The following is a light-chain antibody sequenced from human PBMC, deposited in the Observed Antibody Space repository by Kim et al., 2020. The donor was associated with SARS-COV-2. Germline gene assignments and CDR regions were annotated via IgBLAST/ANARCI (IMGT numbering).Light chain of an antibody. CDR1: QSISSW. CDR3: QQADSFPWT. Sequence: ASVGDRVTITCRASQSISSWLAWYQQKPGKAPNLLIYGASSLHSGVPSRFSGSGSGTDFTLTISSLQPEDFATYYCQQADSFPWTFGQGTKVDIK. CDR2: GAS. J-gene: IGKJ1*01. V-gene: IGKV1-12*01.